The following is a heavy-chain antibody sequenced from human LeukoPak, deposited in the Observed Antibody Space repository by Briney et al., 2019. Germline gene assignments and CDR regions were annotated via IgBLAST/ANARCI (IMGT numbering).Heavy chain of an antibody. CDR3: ARRGLDFRGRDYYFDY. D-gene: IGHD3-22*01. CDR2: IFHSGNT. CDR1: GGSISSSTYY. Sequence: PSETLSLTCTVSGGSISSSTYYWGWIRQPPGKGLEWIGSIFHSGNTYSNPSLKSRVTISVDTSKNQFSLNLSSVTAADTALYYCARRGLDFRGRDYYFDYWGQGTLVTVSS. V-gene: IGHV4-39*01. J-gene: IGHJ4*02.